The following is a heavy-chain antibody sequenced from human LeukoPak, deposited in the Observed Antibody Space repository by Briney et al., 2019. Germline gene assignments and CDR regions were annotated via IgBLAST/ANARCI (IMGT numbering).Heavy chain of an antibody. Sequence: GGSLRLSCAASGFTFSSYAMSWVRQAPGEGLEWVSAISGSGGSTYYADSVKGRFTISRDNSKNTLYLQMNSLRAEDTAVYYCAKADVFYDFWSGYYPYFDYWGQGTLVTVSS. D-gene: IGHD3-3*01. CDR2: ISGSGGST. CDR1: GFTFSSYA. J-gene: IGHJ4*02. CDR3: AKADVFYDFWSGYYPYFDY. V-gene: IGHV3-23*01.